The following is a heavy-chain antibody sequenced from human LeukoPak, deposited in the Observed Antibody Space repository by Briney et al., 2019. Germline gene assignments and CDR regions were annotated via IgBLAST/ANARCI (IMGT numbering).Heavy chain of an antibody. J-gene: IGHJ4*02. Sequence: ASVKVSCKASGYTFTGYYMHWVRQAPGQGLEWMGRINPNSVGTNYAQKFQGRVTMTRDTSISTAYMELSRLRSDDTAVYYCARDRGDYDILTGYPTCWDYWGQGTLVTVSS. D-gene: IGHD3-9*01. CDR1: GYTFTGYY. CDR3: ARDRGDYDILTGYPTCWDY. V-gene: IGHV1-2*06. CDR2: INPNSVGT.